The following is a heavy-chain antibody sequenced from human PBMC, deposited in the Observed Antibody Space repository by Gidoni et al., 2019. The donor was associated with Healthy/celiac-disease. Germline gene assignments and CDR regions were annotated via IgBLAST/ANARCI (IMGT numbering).Heavy chain of an antibody. J-gene: IGHJ4*02. D-gene: IGHD6-19*01. CDR2: ISGSGGST. CDR3: AKDHYFIAVAGPFDY. CDR1: GVTLSSYA. Sequence: EVQLLEPGGGLVQPGGSLRLSCAASGVTLSSYAMSWVRQAPGKGLEWVSAISGSGGSTYYADSVKGRFTISRDNSKNTLYLQMNSLRAEDTAVYYCAKDHYFIAVAGPFDYWGQGTLVTVSS. V-gene: IGHV3-23*01.